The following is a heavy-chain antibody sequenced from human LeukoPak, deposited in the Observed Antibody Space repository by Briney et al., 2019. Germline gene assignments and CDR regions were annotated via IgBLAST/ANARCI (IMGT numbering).Heavy chain of an antibody. D-gene: IGHD2-2*01. V-gene: IGHV4-38-2*01. CDR3: ARPLYCSSTSCSDASDI. CDR2: IHHSRIT. Sequence: SETLSLTCAVSGSSITSVYYWGWIRQPPGKGLEWIGSIHHSRITYYRPSLKGRVTISVDTSKNQFSLKMRSVTAADTAIYYCARPLYCSSTSCSDASDIWGQGTLVTVSS. J-gene: IGHJ3*02. CDR1: GSSITSVYY.